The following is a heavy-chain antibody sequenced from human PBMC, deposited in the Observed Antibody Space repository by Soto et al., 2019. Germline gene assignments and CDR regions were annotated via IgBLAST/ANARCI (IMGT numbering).Heavy chain of an antibody. CDR1: GGSISSSSYY. CDR3: EARQTSRDY. V-gene: IGHV4-39*01. J-gene: IGHJ4*02. CDR2: IYYSGST. D-gene: IGHD6-6*01. Sequence: PSETLSLTCTVSGGSISSSSYYWGWIRQPPGKGLEWIGSIYYSGSTYYNPSLKGRVTISVDTSKNQFSLKLSSVTAADTAVYYCEARQTSRDYWGQGTLVTVSS.